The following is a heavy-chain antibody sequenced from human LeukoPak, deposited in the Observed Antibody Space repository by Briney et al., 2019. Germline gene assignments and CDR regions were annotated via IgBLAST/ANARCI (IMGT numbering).Heavy chain of an antibody. Sequence: PGGSLRLSCAASGFTVSSHYMSWFRQAPGKGLEWVSAIYKDGRTFYADAVKGRFTISRDNPKNTLYLQMNSLRAEDAAVYYCATLWGGLGDIRGQGTVVTVSS. CDR3: ATLWGGLGDI. CDR1: GFTVSSHY. V-gene: IGHV3-53*01. CDR2: IYKDGRT. J-gene: IGHJ3*02. D-gene: IGHD7-27*01.